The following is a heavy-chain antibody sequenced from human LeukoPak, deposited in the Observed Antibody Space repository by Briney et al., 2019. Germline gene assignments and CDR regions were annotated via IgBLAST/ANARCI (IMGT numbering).Heavy chain of an antibody. CDR1: GYTVTYRH. CDR3: ARVPTSSQFDY. CDR2: INPNSGGT. V-gene: IGHV1-2*02. J-gene: IGHJ4*02. Sequence: ASVKVSCKASGYTVTYRHLHWVRQAPGQGLGWMGWINPNSGGTNYAQKFQGRVTMTRDTSISTAYMELSRLRSDDTAVYYCARVPTSSQFDYWGQGTLVTVSS.